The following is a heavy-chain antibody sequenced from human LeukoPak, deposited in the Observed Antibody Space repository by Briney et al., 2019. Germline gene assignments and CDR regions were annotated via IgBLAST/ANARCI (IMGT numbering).Heavy chain of an antibody. J-gene: IGHJ4*02. D-gene: IGHD5-18*01. CDR1: GFTFSSYS. Sequence: GGSLRLSCAASGFTFSSYSMNWVRQAPGKGLEWVSDSVKGRFTISRDNAKNSLYLRMNSLRAEDTAVYYCARGRGYSYGQLDYWGQGTLVTVSS. V-gene: IGHV3-48*01. CDR3: ARGRGYSYGQLDY.